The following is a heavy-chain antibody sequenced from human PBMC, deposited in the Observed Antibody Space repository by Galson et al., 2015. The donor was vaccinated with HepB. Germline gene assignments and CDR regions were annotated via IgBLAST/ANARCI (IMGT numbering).Heavy chain of an antibody. V-gene: IGHV3-23*01. D-gene: IGHD3-22*01. CDR2: ISGSGDST. J-gene: IGHJ3*02. CDR1: GFIFSNYA. CDR3: AKTLSPTYYYDSSGFQSTLDI. Sequence: SLRLSCAASGFIFSNYAMSWVRQAPGKGLEWVSLISGSGDSTYYADSVKGRFTISRDNSKNTLYLHMNSLRAEDTAAYYCAKTLSPTYYYDSSGFQSTLDIWGQGTMVTVSS.